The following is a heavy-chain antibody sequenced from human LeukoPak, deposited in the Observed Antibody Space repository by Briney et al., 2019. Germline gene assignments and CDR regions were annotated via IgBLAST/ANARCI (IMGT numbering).Heavy chain of an antibody. CDR3: ARARAPFYGSGIQH. V-gene: IGHV4-59*01. J-gene: IGHJ1*01. CDR2: IYYSGST. D-gene: IGHD3-10*01. Sequence: SETLSLTCTVSGGSISSYYWSWIRQPPGKGLEWIGYIYYSGSTNYNPSLKSRVTISVDTSKNQFSLKLSSVTAADTAWYYCARARAPFYGSGIQHWGQGTLVTVSS. CDR1: GGSISSYY.